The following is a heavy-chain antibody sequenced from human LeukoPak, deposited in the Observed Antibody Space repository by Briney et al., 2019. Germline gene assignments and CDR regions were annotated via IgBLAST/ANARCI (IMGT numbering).Heavy chain of an antibody. Sequence: NSSETLSLTCAVYGGSFSGYYWSWIRQPPGKGLEWIGEINHSGSTNYNPSLKSRVTISVDTSKNQLSLKLSSVTAADTAVYYCARVDTGMDVWGQGTTVTVSS. CDR1: GGSFSGYY. V-gene: IGHV4-34*01. J-gene: IGHJ6*02. D-gene: IGHD5-18*01. CDR2: INHSGST. CDR3: ARVDTGMDV.